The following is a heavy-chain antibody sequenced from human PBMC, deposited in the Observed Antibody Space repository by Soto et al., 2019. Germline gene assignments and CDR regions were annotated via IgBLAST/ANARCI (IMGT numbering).Heavy chain of an antibody. Sequence: GGSLRLSCAASGFTFSSYSMNWVRQAPGKGLEWVSSISSSSSYIYYADSVKGRFTISRDNAKNSLYLQMNSLRAEDTAVYYCAGFGSRFGELFDPWGQGTLVTVSS. CDR1: GFTFSSYS. V-gene: IGHV3-21*01. CDR2: ISSSSSYI. D-gene: IGHD3-10*01. CDR3: AGFGSRFGELFDP. J-gene: IGHJ5*02.